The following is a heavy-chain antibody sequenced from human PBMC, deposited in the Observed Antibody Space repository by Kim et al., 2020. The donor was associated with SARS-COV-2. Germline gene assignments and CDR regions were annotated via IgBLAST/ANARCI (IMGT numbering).Heavy chain of an antibody. CDR3: VSSGYCSSTSCYPNFDY. CDR2: IYYGGST. D-gene: IGHD2-2*01. V-gene: IGHV4-30-4*01. Sequence: SETLSLTCTVSGGSISSGDYYWSWIRQPPGKGLEWIGYIYYGGSTYYNPSLKSRVTISVDTSKNQFSLKLSSVTAADTAVYYCVSSGYCSSTSCYPNFDYWGQGTLVTVSS. J-gene: IGHJ4*02. CDR1: GGSISSGDYY.